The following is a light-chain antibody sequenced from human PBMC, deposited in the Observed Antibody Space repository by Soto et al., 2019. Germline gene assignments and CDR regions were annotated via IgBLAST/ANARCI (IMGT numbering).Light chain of an antibody. J-gene: IGLJ2*01. CDR3: CSHAGSNTLI. Sequence: QSALTQAASVSGSPGQSITISCTGTSSDVGTSNLVSWYQQHPGKAPKLMIYEGTKRPSGVSTHFSGSKSGNTASLTSSGXXXXXXXDYYCCSHAGSNTLIFGGGTKLTV. V-gene: IGLV2-23*01. CDR2: EGT. CDR1: SSDVGTSNL.